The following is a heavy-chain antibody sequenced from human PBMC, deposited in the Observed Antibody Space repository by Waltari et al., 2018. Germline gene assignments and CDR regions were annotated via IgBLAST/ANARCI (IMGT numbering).Heavy chain of an antibody. D-gene: IGHD3-16*01. Sequence: QVEMEESGGGVVQPGRSLRLSCAAYGFPLTKSSIHWVRQSPGKGLEWVALILYDGSRTDDAESVRGRFIISRDTAKNTVYLQMNRLRPDDTAVYYCARETLTSTYKYYYGMDVWGQGTTVTVSS. J-gene: IGHJ6*02. CDR1: GFPLTKSS. CDR3: ARETLTSTYKYYYGMDV. CDR2: ILYDGSRT. V-gene: IGHV3-30-3*01.